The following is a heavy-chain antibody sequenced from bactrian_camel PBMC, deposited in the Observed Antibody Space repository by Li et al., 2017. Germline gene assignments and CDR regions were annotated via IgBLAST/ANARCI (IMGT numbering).Heavy chain of an antibody. CDR1: GYTSGYC. CDR2: TYTGGSTE. Sequence: QLVESGGGSVQAGGSLRLSCAASGYTSGYCMGWFRRAPGKEREGVAATYTGGSTEYYADSVKGRFTISVDNAKNTVYLQMTNLNPEDTAMYYCAARRCCTSMSPAAFGYWGQGTQVTVS. D-gene: IGHD6*01. J-gene: IGHJ6*01. V-gene: IGHV3S40*01. CDR3: AARRCCTSMSPAAFGY.